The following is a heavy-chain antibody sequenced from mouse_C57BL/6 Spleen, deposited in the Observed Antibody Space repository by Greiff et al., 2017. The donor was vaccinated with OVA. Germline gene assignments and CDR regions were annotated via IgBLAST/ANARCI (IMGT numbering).Heavy chain of an antibody. D-gene: IGHD2-4*01. J-gene: IGHJ4*01. CDR3: ARCYYDYPYYAMDY. Sequence: QVQLKQPGAELVRPGSSVKLSCKASGYTFTSYWMDWVKQRPGQGLEWIGNIYPSDSETHYNQKFKDKATLTVDKSSSTAYMQLSSLTSEDSAVYYCARCYYDYPYYAMDYWGQGTSVTVSS. CDR1: GYTFTSYW. V-gene: IGHV1-61*01. CDR2: IYPSDSET.